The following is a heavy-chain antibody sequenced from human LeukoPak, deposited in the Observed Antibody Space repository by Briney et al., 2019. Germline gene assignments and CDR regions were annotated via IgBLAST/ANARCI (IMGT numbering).Heavy chain of an antibody. Sequence: PGGSLRLSCAASGFTFSSYWMHWVRQVPGKGLVWVSRINTDGTSTTYADSVKGRFIISRDNSKNTLYLQINNPRVEDTAVYYCAKRYYDFPLDYWGQGTLVTVSS. D-gene: IGHD3-3*01. J-gene: IGHJ4*02. CDR2: INTDGTST. CDR3: AKRYYDFPLDY. CDR1: GFTFSSYW. V-gene: IGHV3-74*01.